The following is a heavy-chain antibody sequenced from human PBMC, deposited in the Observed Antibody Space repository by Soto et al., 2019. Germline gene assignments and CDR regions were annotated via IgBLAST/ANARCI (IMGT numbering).Heavy chain of an antibody. V-gene: IGHV3-23*01. CDR1: GFTFSSYA. J-gene: IGHJ4*02. Sequence: PGGSLRLSCAASGFTFSSYAMSWVRQAPGKGLEWVSAISGSGDSTYYADSVKGRFTISRDTSKNTLYLQTDSLRAEDTALYYCAKSYSSNWYDYFDYWGQGTLVTVSS. CDR3: AKSYSSNWYDYFDY. CDR2: ISGSGDST. D-gene: IGHD6-13*01.